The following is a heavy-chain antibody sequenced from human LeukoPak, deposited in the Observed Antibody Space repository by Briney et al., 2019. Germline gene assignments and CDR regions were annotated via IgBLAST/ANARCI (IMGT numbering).Heavy chain of an antibody. V-gene: IGHV3-30*03. CDR1: GFTFSTYG. J-gene: IGHJ4*02. CDR2: ILYDGSLK. D-gene: IGHD6-13*01. CDR3: ARDLSEEQQLYFDY. Sequence: GGSLRLSCEASGFTFSTYGMYWVRQAPGKGLEWVSLILYDGSLKYYADSVKGRFTISRDNSENRLYLQMNSLRTEDTAVYYCARDLSEEQQLYFDYWGQGTLVTVSS.